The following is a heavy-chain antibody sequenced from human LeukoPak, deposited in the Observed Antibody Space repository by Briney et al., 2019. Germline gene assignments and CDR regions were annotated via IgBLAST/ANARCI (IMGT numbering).Heavy chain of an antibody. V-gene: IGHV3-21*01. Sequence: PGGSLRLSCAASGFTFSSYTMHWIRQAPGKGLEWVSSISGSNSYIFYADSVKGRFTVSRDNAKDSLYLQMNSLRDEDTAVYYCARDDPNWDPSSYYFDSWGQGVLVTVSS. CDR3: ARDDPNWDPSSYYFDS. CDR1: GFTFSSYT. CDR2: ISGSNSYI. J-gene: IGHJ4*02. D-gene: IGHD3-10*01.